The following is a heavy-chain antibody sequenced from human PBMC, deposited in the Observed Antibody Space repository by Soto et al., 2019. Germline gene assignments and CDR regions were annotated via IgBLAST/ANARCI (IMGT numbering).Heavy chain of an antibody. CDR2: MNPNSGNT. V-gene: IGHV1-8*01. J-gene: IGHJ6*02. CDR1: GYTFTSYD. Sequence: QVQLVQSGAEVKKPGASVKVSCKASGYTFTSYDINWVRQATGQGLEWTGWMNPNSGNTGYAQKFQGRVTMTRNTSISTDYMELSSLRAEDTAVYYCARDRTYSSSSFYYYYGMYVWGQGPTVTVSS. D-gene: IGHD6-6*01. CDR3: ARDRTYSSSSFYYYYGMYV.